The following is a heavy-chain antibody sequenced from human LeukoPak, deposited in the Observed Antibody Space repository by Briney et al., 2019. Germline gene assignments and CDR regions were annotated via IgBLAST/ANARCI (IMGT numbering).Heavy chain of an antibody. CDR1: GYTFTSYH. V-gene: IGHV1-46*01. Sequence: ASVKVSCKASGYTFTSYHMHWVRQAPGQGLEWMGIVKSSDDITLYAQKFQGRVTVTRDTSTSTVYMELRSLRSEDTAVYYCVREDPNTYFFDFWGQGTLVTVSS. D-gene: IGHD3-16*01. CDR2: VKSSDDIT. CDR3: VREDPNTYFFDF. J-gene: IGHJ4*02.